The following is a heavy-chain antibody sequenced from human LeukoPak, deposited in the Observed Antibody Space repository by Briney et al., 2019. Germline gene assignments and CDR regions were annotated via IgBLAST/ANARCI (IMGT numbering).Heavy chain of an antibody. J-gene: IGHJ4*02. CDR1: GGSISSYY. D-gene: IGHD1-26*01. CDR2: IHYSGST. CDR3: ARDSSDWEFDY. V-gene: IGHV4-59*01. Sequence: SETLSLTCTVSGGSISSYYWSWIRQPPGKGLVWIGYIHYSGSTNYNPSLKSRVTISVDTSKNQFSLKLSSVTAADTAVYYCARDSSDWEFDYWGQGTLVTVSS.